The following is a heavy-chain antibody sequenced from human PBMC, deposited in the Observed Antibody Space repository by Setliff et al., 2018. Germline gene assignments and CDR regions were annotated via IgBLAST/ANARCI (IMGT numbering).Heavy chain of an antibody. D-gene: IGHD4-17*01. CDR2: IYTSWST. CDR3: ARGRLLYVGDSHYFDN. CDR1: GDPMSSRRYY. J-gene: IGHJ4*02. V-gene: IGHV4-61*09. Sequence: SETLSLTCTVSGDPMSSRRYYWAWIRQPAGKGLEWIGQIYTSWSTNYSPSLKTRVTISTDTSKNQFSLQLTSVTATDTAVYYCARGRLLYVGDSHYFDNWGQGTLVTVSS.